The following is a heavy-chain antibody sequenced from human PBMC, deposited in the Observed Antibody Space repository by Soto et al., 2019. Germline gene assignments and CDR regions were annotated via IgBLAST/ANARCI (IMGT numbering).Heavy chain of an antibody. D-gene: IGHD2-15*01. V-gene: IGHV4-4*02. CDR2: IYRTGST. CDR3: TKYRRTDAEGYSFDY. J-gene: IGHJ4*02. Sequence: SETLSLTCAVSGGSFTSNNWWTWVRQPPGQGLEWIGEIYRTGSTNYNPSLKSRVTMSVDSAKNQFSLQLSSVTAADTAVYFCTKYRRTDAEGYSFDYWGQGALVTVSS. CDR1: GGSFTSNNW.